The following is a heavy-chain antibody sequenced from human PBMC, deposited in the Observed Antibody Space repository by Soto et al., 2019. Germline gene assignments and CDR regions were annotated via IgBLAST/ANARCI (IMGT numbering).Heavy chain of an antibody. CDR1: GYSFTSYW. D-gene: IGHD3-3*01. Sequence: GESLKISCKGSGYSFTSYWIGWVRQMPGKGLEWMGIIYPGDSDTRYSPSFQGQVTISADKSISTAYLQWSSLKASDTAMYYCARLDDPVSGYHNYYYYYYMDVWGKGTTVTVSS. CDR2: IYPGDSDT. V-gene: IGHV5-51*01. J-gene: IGHJ6*03. CDR3: ARLDDPVSGYHNYYYYYYMDV.